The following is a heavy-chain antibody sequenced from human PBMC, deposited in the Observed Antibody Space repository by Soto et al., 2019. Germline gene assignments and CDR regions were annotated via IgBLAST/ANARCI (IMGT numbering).Heavy chain of an antibody. CDR3: VRDMPLWRLAS. CDR2: INTDGSVA. CDR1: GLTFRSYW. D-gene: IGHD2-2*01. V-gene: IGHV3-74*03. Sequence: EVQLVESGGGLVQPGESLRLSCAASGLTFRSYWMHWVRQAPGKGLVWVSRINTDGSVAMYVDSVKGRFTISRDNAKNTRWLLMNSLRAEDTAVYYCVRDMPLWRLASWGQGTLVTVSS. J-gene: IGHJ4*02.